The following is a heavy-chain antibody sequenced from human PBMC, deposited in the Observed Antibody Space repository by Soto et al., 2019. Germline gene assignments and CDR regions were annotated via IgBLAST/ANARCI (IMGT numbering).Heavy chain of an antibody. CDR1: GFTFSSYS. CDR3: ARDYYGSGSSGGYYYYYMDV. Sequence: GGSLRLSCAASGFTFSSYSMNWVRQAPGKGLEWVSYISSSSSTIYYADSVKGRFTISRDNAKNSLYLQMNSLRAEDTAVYYCARDYYGSGSSGGYYYYYMDVWGKGTTVTVSS. V-gene: IGHV3-48*01. D-gene: IGHD3-10*01. CDR2: ISSSSSTI. J-gene: IGHJ6*03.